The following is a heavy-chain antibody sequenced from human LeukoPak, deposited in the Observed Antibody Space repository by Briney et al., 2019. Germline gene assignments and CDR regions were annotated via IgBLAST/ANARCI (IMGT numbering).Heavy chain of an antibody. CDR2: IYTSGST. J-gene: IGHJ3*02. CDR1: GGSISTYY. D-gene: IGHD5-18*01. Sequence: SETLSVTCAVSGGSISTYYWSWIRQPAGKGLEWVGRIYTSGSTNYNPSLKSRVTMSVDTSKNQFSLKLCSVTAADTAVYYCARLRGYSYNDAFDIWGQGTMVTVSS. V-gene: IGHV4-4*07. CDR3: ARLRGYSYNDAFDI.